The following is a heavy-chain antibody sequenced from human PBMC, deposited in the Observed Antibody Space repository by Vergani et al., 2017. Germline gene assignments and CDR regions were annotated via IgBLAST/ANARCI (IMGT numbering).Heavy chain of an antibody. V-gene: IGHV3-21*01. CDR2: ISSSSSYI. CDR1: GFTFSSYS. D-gene: IGHD2-21*02. CDR3: ARDRGKPGVTAFDY. J-gene: IGHJ4*03. Sequence: EVQLVESGGGLVKPGGSLRLSCAASGFTFSSYSMNWVRQAPGKGLEWVSSISSSSSYIYYADSVKGRFTISRDNAKNSLYLQMNSLRAEDTAVYYCARDRGKPGVTAFDYWGQGTTVTVSS.